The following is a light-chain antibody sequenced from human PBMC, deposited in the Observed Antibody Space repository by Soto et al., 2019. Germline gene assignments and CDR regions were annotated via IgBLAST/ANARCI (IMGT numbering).Light chain of an antibody. CDR2: EAS. Sequence: QSVLTQPPSVSGSPGQSVTISCTGTSTDFVSYNRVSWYQQPPGTAPKLIIYEASNRPSGVPDRFSGSKSGNTASLTISGLQAAAEADYYCSLYTRENNYVVGNGTKVTV. CDR1: STDFVSYNR. J-gene: IGLJ1*01. V-gene: IGLV2-18*01. CDR3: SLYTRENNYV.